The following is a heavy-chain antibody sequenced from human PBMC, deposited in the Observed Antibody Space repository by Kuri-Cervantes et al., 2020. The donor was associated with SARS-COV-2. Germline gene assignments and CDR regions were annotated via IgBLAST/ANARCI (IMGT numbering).Heavy chain of an antibody. CDR3: ARDSPYSYGFDY. CDR1: GFTFSSYS. D-gene: IGHD5-18*01. Sequence: GGSLRLSCAASGFTFSSYSMNWVRQAPGKGLEWVSSISSSSSTIYYADSVKGRFTISRDNAKNSLYLQMNSLRAEDTAVYYCARDSPYSYGFDYWGQGTLVTVSS. CDR2: ISSSSSTI. J-gene: IGHJ4*02. V-gene: IGHV3-48*01.